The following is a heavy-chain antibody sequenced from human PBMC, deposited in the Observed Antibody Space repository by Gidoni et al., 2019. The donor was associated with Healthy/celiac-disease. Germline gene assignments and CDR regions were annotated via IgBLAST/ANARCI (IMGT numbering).Heavy chain of an antibody. CDR1: GGSISSSSYY. CDR3: ASRRASSGLPAAMVWYYYYYGMDV. Sequence: QLQLQESGPGLVKPSETLSLTCTVSGGSISSSSYYWGWIRQPPGKGLKWIGSIYYSGSTYYNPSLKSRVTISVDTSKNQFSLKLSSVTAADTAVYYCASRRASSGLPAAMVWYYYYYGMDVWGQGTTVTVSS. V-gene: IGHV4-39*07. J-gene: IGHJ6*02. CDR2: IYYSGST. D-gene: IGHD2-2*01.